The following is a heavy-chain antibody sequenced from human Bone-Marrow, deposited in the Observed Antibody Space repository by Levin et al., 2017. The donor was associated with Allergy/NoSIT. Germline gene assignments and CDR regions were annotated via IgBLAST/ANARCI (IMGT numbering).Heavy chain of an antibody. CDR1: GFTFSSYG. Sequence: GSLRLSCVASGFTFSSYGMNWVRQAPGKGLEWVSYIGTSSSTIYYADSVKGRFTISRDNAKNSLYLQMHSLRAEDTAVYYCARHDYGGNSGDYWGQGTLATVSS. J-gene: IGHJ4*02. CDR3: ARHDYGGNSGDY. CDR2: IGTSSSTI. D-gene: IGHD4-23*01. V-gene: IGHV3-48*04.